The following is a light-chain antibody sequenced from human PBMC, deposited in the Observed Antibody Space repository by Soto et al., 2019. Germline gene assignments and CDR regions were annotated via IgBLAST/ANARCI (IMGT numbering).Light chain of an antibody. Sequence: DIQLTQSPSFLSASVGDRVTITCRASQGISSYVAWYQQKPGRAPRLLIYDTSTLQSGVPSRFSGSGSGPEFTLTISSLQPEDFATYYCQQLNSYPNTFGGGTTVDIK. CDR2: DTS. V-gene: IGKV1-9*01. CDR1: QGISSY. CDR3: QQLNSYPNT. J-gene: IGKJ4*01.